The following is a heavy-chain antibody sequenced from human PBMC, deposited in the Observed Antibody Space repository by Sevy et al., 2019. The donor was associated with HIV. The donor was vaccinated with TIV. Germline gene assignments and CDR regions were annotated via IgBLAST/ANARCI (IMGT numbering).Heavy chain of an antibody. Sequence: GGSLRLSCSASGFTFSGYAMSWVRQAPGKGLEWVANIKQDMSERYYADSVKGRFTISRDNARNSLYLQMESLRAEDTAVYYCARAQQVTMLVVIGGLYFDFWGQGTLVTVSS. CDR1: GFTFSGYA. V-gene: IGHV3-7*01. D-gene: IGHD3-22*01. CDR3: ARAQQVTMLVVIGGLYFDF. CDR2: IKQDMSER. J-gene: IGHJ4*02.